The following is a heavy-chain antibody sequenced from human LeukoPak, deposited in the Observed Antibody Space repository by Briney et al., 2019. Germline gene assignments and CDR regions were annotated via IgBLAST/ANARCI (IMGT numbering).Heavy chain of an antibody. CDR3: ARGYCSSTSCYYNWFDP. Sequence: ASVKVSCKASGYTFTSYDINWVRQATGQGLEWMGWMNPNSGNTGYAQKFQGRVTMTRNTSISTAYMELSSLRSEDTAVYYCARGYCSSTSCYYNWFDPWGQGTLVTGSS. V-gene: IGHV1-8*01. CDR2: MNPNSGNT. D-gene: IGHD2-2*01. J-gene: IGHJ5*02. CDR1: GYTFTSYD.